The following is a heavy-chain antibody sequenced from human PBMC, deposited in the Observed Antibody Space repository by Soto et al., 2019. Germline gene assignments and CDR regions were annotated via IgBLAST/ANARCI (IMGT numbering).Heavy chain of an antibody. D-gene: IGHD3-10*01. CDR1: GASISRTGFH. J-gene: IGHJ4*02. CDR3: ARRGSGHTFDY. CDR2: IYEGATT. Sequence: QLQLQESGPGPVKPSETLSLTCAVSGASISRTGFHWGWIRQPPGQGLEWIGSIYEGATTFCNSSLKGRVTMSADTSKNHWSLTLRSVTAADTAVYYCARRGSGHTFDYWGQGTLVTVSS. V-gene: IGHV4-39*01.